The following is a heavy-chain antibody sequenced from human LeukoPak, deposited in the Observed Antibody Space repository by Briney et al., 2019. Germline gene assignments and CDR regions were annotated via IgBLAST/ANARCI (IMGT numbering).Heavy chain of an antibody. D-gene: IGHD3-3*01. J-gene: IGHJ1*01. CDR1: GGTFSSYA. Sequence: EASVKVSCKASGGTFSSYAISWVRQAPGQGLEWMGGIIPIFGTANYAQKFQGRVTMTRDTSVSTAYMELSRLRSDDTAVYYCARTYHDFWNAYLGYLQHWGQGTLVTVSS. CDR3: ARTYHDFWNAYLGYLQH. V-gene: IGHV1-69*05. CDR2: IIPIFGTA.